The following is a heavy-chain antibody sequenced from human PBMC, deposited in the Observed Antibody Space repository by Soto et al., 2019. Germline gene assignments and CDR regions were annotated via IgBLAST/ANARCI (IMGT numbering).Heavy chain of an antibody. CDR3: ASSPDSSGFLEDPFDY. Sequence: GGSLRLSCAASGFTFSSYGMHWVRQAPGKGLEWVAVISYDGSNKYYADSVKGRFTISRDNSKNTLYLQMNSLRAEDTAVYYCASSPDSSGFLEDPFDYWGQGTLVTVSS. CDR2: ISYDGSNK. J-gene: IGHJ4*01. CDR1: GFTFSSYG. V-gene: IGHV3-30*03. D-gene: IGHD3-22*01.